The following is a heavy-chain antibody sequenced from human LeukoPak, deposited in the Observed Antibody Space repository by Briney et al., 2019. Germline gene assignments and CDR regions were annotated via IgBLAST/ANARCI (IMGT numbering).Heavy chain of an antibody. CDR3: ARDYCSSTSCYTGGFDY. CDR1: GYTFTSYG. V-gene: IGHV1-18*01. D-gene: IGHD2-2*02. Sequence: GASVEVSCKASGYTFTSYGISWVRQAPGQGLEWMGWISAYNGNTNYAQKLQGRVTMTTDTSTSTAYMELRSLRSDDTAVYYCARDYCSSTSCYTGGFDYWGQGTLVTVSS. CDR2: ISAYNGNT. J-gene: IGHJ4*02.